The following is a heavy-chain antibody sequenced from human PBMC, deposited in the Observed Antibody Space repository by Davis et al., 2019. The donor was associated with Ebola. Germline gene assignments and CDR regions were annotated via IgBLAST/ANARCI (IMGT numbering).Heavy chain of an antibody. CDR1: GYTFITYY. CDR3: ARDNGGSSPHYYYYYYGMDV. J-gene: IGHJ6*02. CDR2: ISAYNGNT. D-gene: IGHD6-6*01. Sequence: ASVKVSCKASGYTFITYYMHWARQAPGQGLEWMGWISAYNGNTNYAQKLQGRVTMTTDTSTSTAYMELRSLSSDDTAVYYCARDNGGSSPHYYYYYYGMDVWGQGTTVTVSS. V-gene: IGHV1-18*01.